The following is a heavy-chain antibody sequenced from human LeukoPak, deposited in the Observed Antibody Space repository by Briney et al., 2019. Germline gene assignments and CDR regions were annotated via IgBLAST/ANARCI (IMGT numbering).Heavy chain of an antibody. V-gene: IGHV4-39*01. CDR2: IYYSGST. J-gene: IGHJ4*02. D-gene: IGHD3-3*01. CDR1: GGSISSSSYY. Sequence: SETLSLTCTVSGGSISSSSYYWGWIRQPPGKGLEWIGSIYYSGSTYYNPSLKSRVTISVDTSKNQFSLKLSSVTGADTAVYYCVALLSDYYDFWSGYCSNFNWGQGTLVTVSS. CDR3: VALLSDYYDFWSGYCSNFN.